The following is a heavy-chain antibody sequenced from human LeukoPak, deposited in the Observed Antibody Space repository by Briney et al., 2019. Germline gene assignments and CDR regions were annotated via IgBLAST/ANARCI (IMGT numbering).Heavy chain of an antibody. CDR3: VRAPSGLIKGSYDF. V-gene: IGHV3-23*01. D-gene: IGHD3-10*01. CDR2: ISVGDTNK. Sequence: GGSLRLSCAASGFTFTTYAMTWVRQAPGKGLQWVSSISVGDTNKHYADSVKGRFTISRDSSRNTLYLQMDSLRAEDTAIYYCVRAPSGLIKGSYDFWGQGTLATVAS. CDR1: GFTFTTYA. J-gene: IGHJ3*01.